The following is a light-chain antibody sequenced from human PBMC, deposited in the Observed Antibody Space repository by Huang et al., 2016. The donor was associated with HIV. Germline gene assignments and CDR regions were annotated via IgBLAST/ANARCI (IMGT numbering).Light chain of an antibody. V-gene: IGKV3-15*01. J-gene: IGKJ2*01. CDR3: QQYNYWPYT. Sequence: EIVMTQSPATLSASPGERATLSCRASQSVSSDLAWYQQEPGQAPRLLIYGASTRATAVAARFSGSGSGTEFTLTISSLQSEDSAVYYCQQYNYWPYTFGQGTKLEIK. CDR1: QSVSSD. CDR2: GAS.